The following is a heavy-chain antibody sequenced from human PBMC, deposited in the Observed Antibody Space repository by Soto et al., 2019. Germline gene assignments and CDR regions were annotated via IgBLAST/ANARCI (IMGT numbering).Heavy chain of an antibody. CDR1: GYTFTSYY. Sequence: ASVKVSCKASGYTFTSYYLHWVRQAPGQGLEWMGIINPSGGSTSYAQKFQGRVTMTRDTSTSTVYMELSSLRSEDTAVYYCARVQDYYDSSGYLSAFDIWGQGTMVTVSS. J-gene: IGHJ3*02. D-gene: IGHD3-22*01. CDR2: INPSGGST. CDR3: ARVQDYYDSSGYLSAFDI. V-gene: IGHV1-46*01.